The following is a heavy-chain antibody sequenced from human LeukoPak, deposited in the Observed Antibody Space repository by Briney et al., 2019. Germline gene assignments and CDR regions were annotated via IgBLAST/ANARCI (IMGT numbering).Heavy chain of an antibody. Sequence: ASVKVSCKASGYTFTSYAMHWVRQAPGQRLEWMGWINAGNGNTKYSQEFQGRVTITRDTSASTAYMELSSLRSEDMAVYYCARDPYSGSYGNYYYYFMDVWGKGTTVTISS. CDR3: ARDPYSGSYGNYYYYFMDV. D-gene: IGHD1-26*01. J-gene: IGHJ6*03. CDR1: GYTFTSYA. CDR2: INAGNGNT. V-gene: IGHV1-3*03.